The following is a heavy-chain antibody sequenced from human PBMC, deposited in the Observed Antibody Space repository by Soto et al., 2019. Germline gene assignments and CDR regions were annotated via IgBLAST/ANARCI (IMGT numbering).Heavy chain of an antibody. Sequence: QVPLVESGGGVVQPGRSLRLSCAASGFTLSNNGMHWVRQAPGKGLEWVAVISRDGNTKFYADSVKGRFAISKDNSENTLHLQMNSLRLEDTAAYFCARELASGNWGQGTLVTVSS. D-gene: IGHD3-10*01. V-gene: IGHV3-30*03. CDR3: ARELASGN. CDR2: ISRDGNTK. CDR1: GFTLSNNG. J-gene: IGHJ4*02.